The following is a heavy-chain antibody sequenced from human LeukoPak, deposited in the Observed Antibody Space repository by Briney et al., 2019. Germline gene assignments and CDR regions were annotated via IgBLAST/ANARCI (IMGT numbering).Heavy chain of an antibody. D-gene: IGHD2-2*01. V-gene: IGHV4-34*01. J-gene: IGHJ5*02. CDR3: ARGLLGYCSSTSCGGCWFDP. Sequence: SETLSLTCAVYGGSFSGCYWSWIRQPPGKGLEWIGEINHSGSTNYNPSLKSRVTISVDTSKNQFSLKLSSVTAADTAVYYCARGLLGYCSSTSCGGCWFDPWGQGTLVTVSS. CDR1: GGSFSGCY. CDR2: INHSGST.